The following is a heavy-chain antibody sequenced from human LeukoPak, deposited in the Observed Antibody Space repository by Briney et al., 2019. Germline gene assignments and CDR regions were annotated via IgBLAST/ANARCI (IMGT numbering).Heavy chain of an antibody. CDR2: ISWNSGSI. J-gene: IGHJ2*01. D-gene: IGHD1-7*01. V-gene: IGHV3-9*01. Sequence: GRSLRLSYAASGFTFDDYAMHWVRQAPGKGLEWVSGISWNSGSIGYVDSVKGRFTISRDNAKNSLYLQMNSLRAEDTALYYCAKANWKYVSGYFDLWGRGTLVTVSS. CDR3: AKANWKYVSGYFDL. CDR1: GFTFDDYA.